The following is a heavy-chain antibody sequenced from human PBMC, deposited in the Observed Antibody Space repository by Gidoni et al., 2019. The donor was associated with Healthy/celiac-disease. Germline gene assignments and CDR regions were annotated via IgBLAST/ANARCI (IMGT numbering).Heavy chain of an antibody. D-gene: IGHD5-12*01. V-gene: IGHV4-34*01. Sequence: QVQLQQWGAGLLRPSETLSRTCAVYGGSFSGYYWSWIRQPPGNGLEWNGEINHSGSTNYHPSLQSRVPLSVATSKNPFSLQLCSVPAADSAVYYCSRLRYWVATFDYWGQGTLVTVSS. CDR2: INHSGST. CDR3: SRLRYWVATFDY. J-gene: IGHJ4*02. CDR1: GGSFSGYY.